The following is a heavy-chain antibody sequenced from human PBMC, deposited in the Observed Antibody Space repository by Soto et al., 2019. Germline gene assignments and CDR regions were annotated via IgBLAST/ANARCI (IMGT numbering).Heavy chain of an antibody. V-gene: IGHV4-59*01. CDR2: VYYSGST. CDR3: ASYNFGVFFDY. J-gene: IGHJ4*02. D-gene: IGHD3-3*01. Sequence: PSETLSLTCSVSGGSISNYYWSWIRQPPGKGLEWIGYVYYSGSTNYNPSLKSRVTISVDTSKKQFSLKLSSVTAADTAVYYCASYNFGVFFDYWGPGTLVTVS. CDR1: GGSISNYY.